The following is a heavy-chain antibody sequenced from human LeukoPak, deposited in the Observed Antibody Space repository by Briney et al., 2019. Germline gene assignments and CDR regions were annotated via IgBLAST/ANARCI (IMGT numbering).Heavy chain of an antibody. Sequence: GGSLRLSCAASGFTFGSYWMHWVRQAPGKGLVWVSRINSDGSSTSYADSVKGRFTISRDNAKNTLYLQMNSLRAEDTAVYYCARSITAPYFDYWGQGTLVTVSS. D-gene: IGHD5-24*01. CDR1: GFTFGSYW. CDR2: INSDGSST. V-gene: IGHV3-74*01. J-gene: IGHJ4*02. CDR3: ARSITAPYFDY.